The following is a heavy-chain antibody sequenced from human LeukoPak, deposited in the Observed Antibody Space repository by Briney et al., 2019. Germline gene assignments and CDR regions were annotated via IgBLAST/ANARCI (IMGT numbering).Heavy chain of an antibody. CDR2: ISYDGSNT. V-gene: IGHV3-30*03. CDR3: ARLVSTSG. Sequence: PGGSLRLSCAASGFTFSGYGMHWVRQAPGKGLDWVALISYDGSNTYYADSVKGRFTISRDISNNTLYLQMNSLRPEDTAVYYCARLVSTSGWSQGTLVTVSS. J-gene: IGHJ4*02. D-gene: IGHD2-2*01. CDR1: GFTFSGYG.